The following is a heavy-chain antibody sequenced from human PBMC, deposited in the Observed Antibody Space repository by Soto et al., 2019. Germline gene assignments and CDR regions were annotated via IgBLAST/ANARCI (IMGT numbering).Heavy chain of an antibody. CDR3: ARAAGIMTRGFHGMDV. D-gene: IGHD3-10*01. V-gene: IGHV3-48*03. Sequence: EVQLVESGGGLVQPGGSLRLSXXXXGFAFSSYEMNWVRQAPGKGPEWVSYISSTSATIHYVDSVKGRFTISRDNAKNSVYLQMNSLRAEDSAIYYCARAAGIMTRGFHGMDVWGQGTTITVSS. CDR1: GFAFSSYE. CDR2: ISSTSATI. J-gene: IGHJ6*02.